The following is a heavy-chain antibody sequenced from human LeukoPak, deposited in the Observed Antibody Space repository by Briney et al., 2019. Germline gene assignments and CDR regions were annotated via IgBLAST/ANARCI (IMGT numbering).Heavy chain of an antibody. D-gene: IGHD2-15*01. CDR1: GFTFDDYA. J-gene: IGHJ6*02. CDR2: ISGDGGST. Sequence: GGSLRLSCAASGFTFDDYAMHWVRQAPGKGLEWVSLISGDGGSTYYAHSVKGRFTIYRDNSKNSLYLQMNSLRTEDTALYYCAKDLTPVVAATHYYYYGMDVWGQGTTVTVSS. V-gene: IGHV3-43*02. CDR3: AKDLTPVVAATHYYYYGMDV.